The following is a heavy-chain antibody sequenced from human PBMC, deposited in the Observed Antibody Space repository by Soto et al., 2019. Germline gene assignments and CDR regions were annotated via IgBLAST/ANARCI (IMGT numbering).Heavy chain of an antibody. Sequence: PSETRCLTCAVSGGSISRGGYSGSWIRQPPGKGLEWIGYIYHSGSTYYNPSLKSRVTISVDRSKNQFSLKLSSVTAADTAVYYCARVPSPWGQGTLVTVSS. CDR3: ARVPSP. CDR2: IYHSGST. V-gene: IGHV4-30-2*01. J-gene: IGHJ5*02. CDR1: GGSISRGGYS.